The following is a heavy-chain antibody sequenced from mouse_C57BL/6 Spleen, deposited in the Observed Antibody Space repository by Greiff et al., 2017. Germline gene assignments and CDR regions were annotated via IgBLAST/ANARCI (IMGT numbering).Heavy chain of an antibody. CDR3: TRPAVGLYFDY. V-gene: IGHV6-6*01. CDR1: GFTFSDAW. CDR2: IRNKANNHAT. J-gene: IGHJ2*01. D-gene: IGHD4-1*01. Sequence: EVQLQQSGGGLVQPGGSMKLSCAASGFTFSDAWMDWVRQSPEKGLEWVAEIRNKANNHATYYAESVKGRFTISRDDSKSSVYLQMNSLRAEDTGIYYCTRPAVGLYFDYWGQGTTLTVSS.